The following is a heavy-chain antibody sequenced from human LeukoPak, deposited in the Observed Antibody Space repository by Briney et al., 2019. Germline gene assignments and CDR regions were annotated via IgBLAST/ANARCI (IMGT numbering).Heavy chain of an antibody. CDR1: GFTFSAFG. J-gene: IGHJ6*03. D-gene: IGHD1-26*01. CDR2: FSASDGST. CDR3: AKGRGWEASYYYYYMDV. Sequence: GGSLRLSCAASGFTFSAFGMTWVRQAPGKGLEWVSGFSASDGSTYYADSVKGRFTISRDNSKNTLYLQMNSLRAEDTAVYYCAKGRGWEASYYYYYMDVWGKGTTVTISS. V-gene: IGHV3-23*01.